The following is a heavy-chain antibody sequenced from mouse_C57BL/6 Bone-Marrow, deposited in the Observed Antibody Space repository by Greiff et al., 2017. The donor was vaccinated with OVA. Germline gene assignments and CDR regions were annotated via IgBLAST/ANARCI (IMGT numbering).Heavy chain of an antibody. CDR3: TTYRY. J-gene: IGHJ2*01. Sequence: EVQLQESGAELVRPGASVKLSCTASGFNIKDDYMHWVKERPEQGLEWIGWIDPENGDTEYASKFQGKATITAHTSSKTVYLHLSSLTSEDTAVYYCTTYRYWGQGTTLTVSS. CDR2: IDPENGDT. V-gene: IGHV14-4*01. CDR1: GFNIKDDY.